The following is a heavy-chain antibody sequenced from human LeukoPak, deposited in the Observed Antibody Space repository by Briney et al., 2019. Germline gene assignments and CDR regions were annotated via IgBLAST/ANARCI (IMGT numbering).Heavy chain of an antibody. J-gene: IGHJ4*02. CDR1: GYTFTNYY. CDR3: ARGGGTVFGVIND. Sequence: ASVKVSCKASGYTFTNYYIHWVRQAPGQGLEWMGWIHPSSDDSIYAQKFQGRVTMTRDTSINTAYMEMSRLRSDDTAVYYCARGGGTVFGVINDWGQGTLVTVSS. V-gene: IGHV1-2*02. D-gene: IGHD3-3*01. CDR2: IHPSSDDS.